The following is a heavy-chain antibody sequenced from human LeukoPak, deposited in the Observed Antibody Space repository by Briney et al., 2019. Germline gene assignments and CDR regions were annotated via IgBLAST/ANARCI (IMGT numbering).Heavy chain of an antibody. J-gene: IGHJ6*01. CDR3: ATKQWLAPPPDS. CDR2: INTDGTVT. D-gene: IGHD6-19*01. V-gene: IGHV3-74*01. Sequence: PGGSLRLSCAASGFTFSKYWVLWVRQAPGKGLESVSRINTDGTVTTYADSVKGRFTVSRDNADNTMFLQMISVRDEDTAVYYCATKQWLAPPPDSWGQGTPVPVSS. CDR1: GFTFSKYW.